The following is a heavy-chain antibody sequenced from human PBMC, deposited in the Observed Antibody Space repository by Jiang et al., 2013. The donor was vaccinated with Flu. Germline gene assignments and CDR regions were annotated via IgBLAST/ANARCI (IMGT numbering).Heavy chain of an antibody. Sequence: GSGLVKPSQTLSLTCTVSGGSISSGGYYWSWIRQHPGKGLEWIGYIYYSGSTYYNPSLKSRVTISVDTSKNQFSLKLSSVTAADTAVYYCASTAYSWIQLWPFDYWGQGTLVTVSS. J-gene: IGHJ4*02. CDR3: ASTAYSWIQLWPFDY. CDR2: IYYSGST. D-gene: IGHD5-18*01. CDR1: GGSISSGGYY. V-gene: IGHV4-31*03.